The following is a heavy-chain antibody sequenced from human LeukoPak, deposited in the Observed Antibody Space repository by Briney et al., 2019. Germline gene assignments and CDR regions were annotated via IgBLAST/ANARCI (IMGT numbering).Heavy chain of an antibody. CDR3: ARDRRNADLDY. J-gene: IGHJ4*02. CDR2: IHSSGSII. Sequence: WGTLTLSCAASGCTWSSSPMNWLRQAPGQGRECVSYIHSSGSIIYYGDSVKGRFTISRDIAKNFLYLQMNSLRADDTAVYYCARDRRNADLDYWGQGTLVTVSS. V-gene: IGHV3-48*01. CDR1: GCTWSSSP.